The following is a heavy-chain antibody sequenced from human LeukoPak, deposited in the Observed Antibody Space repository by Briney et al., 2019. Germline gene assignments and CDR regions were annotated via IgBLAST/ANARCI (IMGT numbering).Heavy chain of an antibody. Sequence: SETLSLTCAVSGGSISSGGYSWSWIRQPPGKGLEWIGSIYYSGSTYYNPSLKSRVTISVDTSKNQFSLKLSSVTAADTAVYYCARGIAAGDAFDIWGQGTMVTVSS. V-gene: IGHV4-30-2*03. CDR1: GGSISSGGYS. CDR3: ARGIAAGDAFDI. CDR2: IYYSGST. D-gene: IGHD6-25*01. J-gene: IGHJ3*02.